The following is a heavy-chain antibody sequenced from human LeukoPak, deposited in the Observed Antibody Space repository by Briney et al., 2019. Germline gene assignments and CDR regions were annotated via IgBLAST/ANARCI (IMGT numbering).Heavy chain of an antibody. CDR1: GFTFSTFS. V-gene: IGHV3-21*01. D-gene: IGHD2-2*01. CDR3: AGLCISTSCYNLFDY. Sequence: TGGSLRLSCAASGFTFSTFSMNWVRQAPGKGLEWVSSISGDSGYIYYADSVKGRFTISRDNARNSLYLQMNSLRAEDTAVYYCAGLCISTSCYNLFDYRGQGTLVTVSS. J-gene: IGHJ4*02. CDR2: ISGDSGYI.